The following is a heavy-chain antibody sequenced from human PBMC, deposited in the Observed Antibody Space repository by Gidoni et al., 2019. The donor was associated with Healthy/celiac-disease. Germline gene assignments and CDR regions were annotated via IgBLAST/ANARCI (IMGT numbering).Heavy chain of an antibody. CDR2: IYSGGST. Sequence: VSSNYMCWVRQAPGKGLECVAVIYSGGSTYYADSVKGRFTISRDTSKNTLYLQRNSLRAEDTAVYYGARSPSGSSFGDFQHWGQGTLVTVSS. CDR3: ARSPSGSSFGDFQH. J-gene: IGHJ1*01. V-gene: IGHV3-53*01. D-gene: IGHD1-26*01. CDR1: VSSNY.